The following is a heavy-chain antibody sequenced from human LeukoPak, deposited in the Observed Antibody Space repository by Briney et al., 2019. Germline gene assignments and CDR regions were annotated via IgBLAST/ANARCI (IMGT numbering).Heavy chain of an antibody. CDR1: GGSISSYY. CDR3: ARGRYYYDSSGYDSFDI. V-gene: IGHV4-4*07. CDR2: IHTTGST. D-gene: IGHD3-22*01. Sequence: SETLSLTCTFSGGSISSYYWSWIRQPAGKGLEWIGRIHTTGSTNYNPSLTSRVTMSVDTSKNQFSLKLSSVTAADTAVYYCARGRYYYDSSGYDSFDIWGQGTMVTVSS. J-gene: IGHJ3*02.